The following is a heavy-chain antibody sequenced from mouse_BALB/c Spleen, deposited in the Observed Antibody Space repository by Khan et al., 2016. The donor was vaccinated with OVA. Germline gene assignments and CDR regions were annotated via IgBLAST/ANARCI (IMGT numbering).Heavy chain of an antibody. CDR3: ARPPYFAYSLDH. Sequence: QIQLVQSGPEMKKPGETVKISCKASGYTFTNYGMNWVKQSPGKALKWMGWINTFTGEPTYADDFKGRFAFSLETSASTAYLQINNLKNEDTATYFCARPPYFAYSLDHWGQGTSVTVSS. V-gene: IGHV9-3-1*01. CDR2: INTFTGEP. CDR1: GYTFTNYG. D-gene: IGHD2-12*01. J-gene: IGHJ4*01.